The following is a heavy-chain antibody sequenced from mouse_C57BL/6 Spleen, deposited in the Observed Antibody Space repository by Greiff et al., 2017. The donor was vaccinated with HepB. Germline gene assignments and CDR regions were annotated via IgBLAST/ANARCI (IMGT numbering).Heavy chain of an antibody. CDR1: GFTFSSYT. J-gene: IGHJ1*03. D-gene: IGHD2-4*01. Sequence: EVQRVESGGGLVKPGGSLKLSCAASGFTFSSYTMSWVRQTPEKRLEWVATISGGGGNTHYPDSVKGRFVISRDNARNTLYLQMSSLRSEDTALYYCAKRNYDGYFDVWGTGTTVTVSS. CDR2: ISGGGGNT. V-gene: IGHV5-9*01. CDR3: AKRNYDGYFDV.